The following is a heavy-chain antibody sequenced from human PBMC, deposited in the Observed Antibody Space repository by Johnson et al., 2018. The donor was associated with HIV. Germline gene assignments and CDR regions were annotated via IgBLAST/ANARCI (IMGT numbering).Heavy chain of an antibody. D-gene: IGHD2/OR15-2a*01. CDR3: ARDKYYLTAITGSAFDI. Sequence: VQLVESGGGLVQPGGSLRLSCAASGFTFSSYDMHWVRQATGKGLEWVSTIGTAGDTYYPGSVKGRFTVSREDAKNSLYLQMNSLRAGDTALYYCARDKYYLTAITGSAFDIWGQGTMVTVSS. J-gene: IGHJ3*02. CDR1: GFTFSSYD. CDR2: IGTAGDT. V-gene: IGHV3-13*01.